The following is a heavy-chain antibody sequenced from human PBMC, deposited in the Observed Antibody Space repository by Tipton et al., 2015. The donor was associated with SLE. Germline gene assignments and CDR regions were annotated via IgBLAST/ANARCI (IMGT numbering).Heavy chain of an antibody. D-gene: IGHD7-27*01. CDR2: INHSGST. CDR3: ARQFLGP. V-gene: IGHV4-38-2*02. Sequence: TLSLTCTVSGYSISSGYYWSWIRQPPGKGLEWIGEINHSGSTNYNPSLKSRVTISVDTSKNQFSLKLSSVTAADTAVYYCARQFLGPWGQGTLVTVSS. CDR1: GYSISSGYY. J-gene: IGHJ5*02.